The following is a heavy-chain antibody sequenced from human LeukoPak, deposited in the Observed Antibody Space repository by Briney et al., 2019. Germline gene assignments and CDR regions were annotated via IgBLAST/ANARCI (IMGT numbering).Heavy chain of an antibody. D-gene: IGHD3-9*01. CDR3: ARDGPRVYYDILTGYPWDY. Sequence: PGGSLRLSCAASGFTFSSYGMHWVRQAPGKGLEWVAVIWYDGSNKYYADSVKGRFTISRDNSKNTLYLQMNSLRAEDTAVYYCARDGPRVYYDILTGYPWDYWGQGTLVTVSS. CDR1: GFTFSSYG. J-gene: IGHJ4*02. CDR2: IWYDGSNK. V-gene: IGHV3-33*01.